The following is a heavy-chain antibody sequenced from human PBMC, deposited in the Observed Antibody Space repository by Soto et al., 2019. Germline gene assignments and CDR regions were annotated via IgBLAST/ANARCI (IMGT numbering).Heavy chain of an antibody. D-gene: IGHD6-13*01. Sequence: QVQLVQSGAEVKQSGASVKVSCKASGYDFTAYDINWVRQASGQGLEWMGWMNPINGATGSARRFQGRVSMTRSTATATAYLELTSLRSDDSAVYYCGRGPSPRAPAGGTPYYYAMDVWGQGTTVTVSS. CDR1: GYDFTAYD. CDR3: GRGPSPRAPAGGTPYYYAMDV. V-gene: IGHV1-8*02. J-gene: IGHJ6*02. CDR2: MNPINGAT.